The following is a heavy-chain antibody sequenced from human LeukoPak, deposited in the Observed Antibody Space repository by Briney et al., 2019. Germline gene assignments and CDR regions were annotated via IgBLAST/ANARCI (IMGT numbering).Heavy chain of an antibody. Sequence: GASVKVSCKASGYTFTRYYMHWVRQAPGQGLEWMGWINPNSGGTNYAQKFQGRVTMTRDTSISTAYMELSRLRSDDTAVYYCARDIGIDSSGWYGSGYWGQGTLVTVSS. J-gene: IGHJ4*02. D-gene: IGHD6-19*01. CDR2: INPNSGGT. V-gene: IGHV1-2*02. CDR1: GYTFTRYY. CDR3: ARDIGIDSSGWYGSGY.